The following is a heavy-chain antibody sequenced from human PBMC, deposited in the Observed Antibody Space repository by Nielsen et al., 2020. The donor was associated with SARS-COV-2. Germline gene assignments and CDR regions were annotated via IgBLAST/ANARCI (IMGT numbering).Heavy chain of an antibody. J-gene: IGHJ4*02. CDR3: ARAPSY. Sequence: GSLRLSCTVSGGSISSYYWSWIRQPPGKGLEWIGYIYYSGSTNYNPSLKSRVTISVDTSKNQFSLKLSSVTAADTAVYYCARAPSYWGQGTLVTVSS. CDR2: IYYSGST. CDR1: GGSISSYY. V-gene: IGHV4-59*01.